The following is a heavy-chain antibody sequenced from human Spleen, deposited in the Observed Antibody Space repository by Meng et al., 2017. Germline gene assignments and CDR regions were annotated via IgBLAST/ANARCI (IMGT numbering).Heavy chain of an antibody. CDR1: AYTLSSDG. CDR3: ARTYYYGSGSYYFHYYFDY. Sequence: QGQLGQSGAEVKKPGASVKVSCDASAYTLSSDGFSWVRQAPGQGLEWMGWINPNSGGTNYAQKFQGRVTMTRDTSISTAYMELSRLRSDDTAVYYCARTYYYGSGSYYFHYYFDYWGQGTLVTVSS. J-gene: IGHJ4*02. D-gene: IGHD3-10*01. V-gene: IGHV1-2*02. CDR2: INPNSGGT.